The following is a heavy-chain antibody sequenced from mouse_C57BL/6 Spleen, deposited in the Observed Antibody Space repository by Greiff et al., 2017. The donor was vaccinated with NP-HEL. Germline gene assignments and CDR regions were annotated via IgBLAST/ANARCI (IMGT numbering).Heavy chain of an antibody. CDR3: ARDRYYGSIFDY. Sequence: AQLQQPGAELVKPGASVKLSCKASGYTFTSYWMQWVKQRPGQGLEWIGEIDPSDSYTNYNQKFKGKATLTVDTSSSTAYMQLSSLTSEDSAVYYCARDRYYGSIFDYWGQGTTLTVSS. V-gene: IGHV1-50*01. J-gene: IGHJ2*01. D-gene: IGHD1-1*01. CDR1: GYTFTSYW. CDR2: IDPSDSYT.